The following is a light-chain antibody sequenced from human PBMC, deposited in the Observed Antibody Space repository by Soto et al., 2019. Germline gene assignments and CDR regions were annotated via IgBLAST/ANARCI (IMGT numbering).Light chain of an antibody. CDR2: GNS. CDR3: QSYDISLSVSVV. CDR1: SSNIGAGYD. J-gene: IGLJ2*01. V-gene: IGLV1-40*01. Sequence: QPVLPQPPSVSGAPGQRVTISCTGSSSNIGAGYDVQWYQQLPGAAPRLLIFGNSNRPSGVPDRFSGSRSGTSASLAISGLQAEDEADYYCQSYDISLSVSVVFGGGTKLTVL.